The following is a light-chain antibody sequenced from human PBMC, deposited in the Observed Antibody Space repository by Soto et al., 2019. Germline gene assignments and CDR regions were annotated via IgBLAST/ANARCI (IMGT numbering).Light chain of an antibody. CDR2: GAS. V-gene: IGKV3-20*01. CDR1: QSVSSSY. J-gene: IGKJ1*01. CDR3: QQYGSSPWT. Sequence: EIVLTQSAGTLSLSPGERATLSCRASQSVSSSYLAWYQQKPGQAPRLLIYGASSRATVIPDRFSGSGSGTDFTLTTSTLEPEDFAVYYCQQYGSSPWTFGQGTKVDI.